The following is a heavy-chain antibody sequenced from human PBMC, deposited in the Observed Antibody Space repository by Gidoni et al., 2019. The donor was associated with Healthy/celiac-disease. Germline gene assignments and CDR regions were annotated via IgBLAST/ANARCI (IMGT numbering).Heavy chain of an antibody. V-gene: IGHV4-31*03. CDR2: IDYSGST. CDR1: GGSISSGGYY. CDR3: AREPAVTANFDY. J-gene: IGHJ4*02. Sequence: QVQLQESGPGLVKPSHTLSLTCTVSGGSISSGGYYWSWIRQHPGKGLEWIGYIDYSGSTYYNPSLKSRVTISVDTSKNQFSLKLSSVTAADTAVYYCAREPAVTANFDYWGQGTLVTVSS. D-gene: IGHD4-17*01.